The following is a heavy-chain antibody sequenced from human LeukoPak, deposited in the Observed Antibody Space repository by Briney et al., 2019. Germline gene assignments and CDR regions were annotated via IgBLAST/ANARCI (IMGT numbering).Heavy chain of an antibody. D-gene: IGHD3-16*01. V-gene: IGHV3-74*01. J-gene: IGHJ4*02. Sequence: GGSLRLSCAASGFTFSSYWMHWVRQAPGKGLVWVSRINTDGSSATYADAVKGRFTISRDNAKNSLYLQMNSLRAEDTAVYYCARDEGGGYFDYWGQGTLVTVSS. CDR3: ARDEGGGYFDY. CDR1: GFTFSSYW. CDR2: INTDGSSA.